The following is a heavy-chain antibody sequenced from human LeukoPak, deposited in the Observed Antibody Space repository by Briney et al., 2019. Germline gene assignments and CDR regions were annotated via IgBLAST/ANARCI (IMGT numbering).Heavy chain of an antibody. D-gene: IGHD5-12*01. CDR1: GFTVSTHY. J-gene: IGHJ4*02. V-gene: IGHV3-53*01. Sequence: PGRSLRLSCAASGFTVSTHYMNWVRQAPGNGLEWVSFIDTADKTYYADSVKGRFTISRDNSNNTVFRKLNSVRAEDTGVYYCARRGGYSGDDFGGGIEGYFDYWGQGTVVTVSS. CDR3: ARRGGYSGDDFGGGIEGYFDY. CDR2: IDTADKT.